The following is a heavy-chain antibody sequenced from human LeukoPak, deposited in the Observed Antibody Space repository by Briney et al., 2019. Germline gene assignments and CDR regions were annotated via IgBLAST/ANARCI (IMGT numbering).Heavy chain of an antibody. CDR2: IWNDGSSQ. CDR3: AKDAQRGFDYSNSLEK. V-gene: IGHV3-33*06. D-gene: IGHD4-11*01. Sequence: PGGSLRLSCVASHFTFSHFGMHWVRQAPGKGLEWVAVIWNDGSSQYYADSVKGRFTISRDNSPNKVYLQMNSPRGEDTAVYYGAKDAQRGFDYSNSLEKWGQGTLVIVSS. CDR1: HFTFSHFG. J-gene: IGHJ4*02.